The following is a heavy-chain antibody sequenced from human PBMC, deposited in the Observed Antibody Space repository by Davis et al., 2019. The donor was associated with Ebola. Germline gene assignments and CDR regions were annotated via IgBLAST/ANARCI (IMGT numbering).Heavy chain of an antibody. CDR2: VYYSGST. CDR3: ARQGVAIPHDY. D-gene: IGHD2-15*01. V-gene: IGHV4-39*01. CDR1: GGSISSSSYY. J-gene: IGHJ4*02. Sequence: MPGGSLRLTCTVSGGSISSSSYYWGWVRQPPGKELEWIGSVYYSGSTFYNPSLTSRVTMSVDTSKNQFSLKVSSVTAADTAVYYCARQGVAIPHDYWGQGTLVTVSS.